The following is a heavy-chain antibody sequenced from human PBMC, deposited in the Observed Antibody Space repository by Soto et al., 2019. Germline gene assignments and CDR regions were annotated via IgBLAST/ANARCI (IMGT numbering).Heavy chain of an antibody. V-gene: IGHV4-59*08. D-gene: IGHD3-10*01. CDR1: GPSFSRYY. Sequence: SETLSLTCTVSGPSFSRYYWSWRRQPPGKGLEWIGYIYYSGSTNYNPSLKSRVTISVDTSKNQFSLKLSSVTAADTAVYYCARLLWSRGDWFDPWGQGTLVTVSS. CDR2: IYYSGST. CDR3: ARLLWSRGDWFDP. J-gene: IGHJ5*02.